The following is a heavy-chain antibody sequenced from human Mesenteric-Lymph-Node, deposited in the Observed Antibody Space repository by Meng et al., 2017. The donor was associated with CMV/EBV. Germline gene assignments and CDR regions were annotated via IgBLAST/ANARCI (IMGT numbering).Heavy chain of an antibody. CDR3: ARRDLRFLADY. Sequence: SETLSLTCAVYGGSFSGYYWSWIRQPPGKGLEWIGEINHSGSTNYNPSLKSRVTISVDTSKNQFSLKLSSVTAADTAVYYCARRDLRFLADYWGQGTLVTVSS. V-gene: IGHV4-34*01. CDR1: GGSFSGYY. J-gene: IGHJ4*02. D-gene: IGHD3-3*01. CDR2: INHSGST.